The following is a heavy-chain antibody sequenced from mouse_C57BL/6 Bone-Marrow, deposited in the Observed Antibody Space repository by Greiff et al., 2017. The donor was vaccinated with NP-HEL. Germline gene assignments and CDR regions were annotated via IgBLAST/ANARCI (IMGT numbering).Heavy chain of an antibody. CDR2: ISYDGSN. J-gene: IGHJ3*01. Sequence: ESGPGLVKPSQSLSLTCSVTGYSITSGYYWNWIRQFPGNKLEWMGYISYDGSNNYNPSLKNRISITRDTSKNQFFLKLNSVTTEDTATYYCARDYGKAYWGQGTLVTVSA. V-gene: IGHV3-6*01. CDR3: ARDYGKAY. CDR1: GYSITSGYY. D-gene: IGHD1-1*01.